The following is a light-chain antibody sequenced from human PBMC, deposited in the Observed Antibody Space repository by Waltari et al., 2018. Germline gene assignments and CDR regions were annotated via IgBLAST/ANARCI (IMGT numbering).Light chain of an antibody. CDR2: NNN. Sequence: QSVLTQPPSASGTPGQRVTISCPGSRSNVGIKTVNWYQQLPGTAPKLLIYNNNQRPSEVPDRFSGSKSGTSASLAISGLQSEDEADYYCAAWDDSLDGNWVFGGGTKLTVL. CDR3: AAWDDSLDGNWV. V-gene: IGLV1-44*01. J-gene: IGLJ3*02. CDR1: RSNVGIKT.